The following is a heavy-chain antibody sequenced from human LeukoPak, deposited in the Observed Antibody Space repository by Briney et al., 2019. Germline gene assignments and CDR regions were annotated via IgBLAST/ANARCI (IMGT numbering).Heavy chain of an antibody. D-gene: IGHD3-10*01. CDR3: ARGKGGLLWFGELKYYFDY. J-gene: IGHJ4*02. CDR2: IYYSGST. Sequence: ASETLSLTCTVSGGSISSSSYYWGWIRQPPGKGLEWIGSIYYSGSTYYNPSLKSRVTISVDTSKNQFSLKLSSVTAADTAVYYCARGKGGLLWFGELKYYFDYWGQGTLVTVSS. CDR1: GGSISSSSYY. V-gene: IGHV4-39*07.